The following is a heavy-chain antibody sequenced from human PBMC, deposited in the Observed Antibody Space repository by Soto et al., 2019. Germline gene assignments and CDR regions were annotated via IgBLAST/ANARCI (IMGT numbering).Heavy chain of an antibody. V-gene: IGHV3-23*01. J-gene: IGHJ6*03. CDR3: AKDKITDIVLMVFMDV. D-gene: IGHD2-8*01. Sequence: GGSLRLSCAASGVTFSSYAMSWVRQAPGKGLEWVSAISGSGGSTYYADSVKGRFTISRDNSKNTLYLQMNSLRAEDTAVYYCAKDKITDIVLMVFMDVWGKGTTVTVSS. CDR1: GVTFSSYA. CDR2: ISGSGGST.